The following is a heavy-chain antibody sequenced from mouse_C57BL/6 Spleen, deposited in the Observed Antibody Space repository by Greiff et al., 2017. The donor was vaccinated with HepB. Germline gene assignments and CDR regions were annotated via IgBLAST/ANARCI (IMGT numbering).Heavy chain of an antibody. V-gene: IGHV1-50*01. Sequence: QVQLQQPGAELVKPGASVKLSCKASGYTFTSYWMQWVKQRPGQGLEWIGEIDPSDSYTNYNQKFKGKATLTVDTSSSTAYMQRSSLTSEDSAVYYCARGEARYDGRYFDVWGTGTTVTVSS. D-gene: IGHD2-12*01. CDR1: GYTFTSYW. CDR2: IDPSDSYT. CDR3: ARGEARYDGRYFDV. J-gene: IGHJ1*03.